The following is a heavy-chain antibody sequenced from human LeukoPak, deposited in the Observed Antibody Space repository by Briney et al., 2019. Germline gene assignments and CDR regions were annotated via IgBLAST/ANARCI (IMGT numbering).Heavy chain of an antibody. CDR1: GFTFSSYG. D-gene: IGHD5-12*01. J-gene: IGHJ4*02. CDR2: IWYDGSNK. V-gene: IGHV3-33*01. CDR3: GGLDSGYEGGSDY. Sequence: GGSLRLSCAASGFTFSSYGMHWVRQAPGKGLEWVAVIWYDGSNKYYAGSVKGRFTISRDNAKNTLYLQMNSLRAEDTAVYYCGGLDSGYEGGSDYWGQGTLVTVSS.